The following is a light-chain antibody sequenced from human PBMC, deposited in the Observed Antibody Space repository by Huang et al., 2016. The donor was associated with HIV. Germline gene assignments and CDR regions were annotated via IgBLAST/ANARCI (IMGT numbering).Light chain of an antibody. CDR2: AAS. Sequence: DIQMTQSPFSLSASVCDRISITCRASQTISTFLNWYQQQPGKAPKLLIYAASNLQSGVTSRLSGTGSGTHFTLTVTGLQPDDYATYFCQQTASVPLTFGGGTRV. CDR1: QTISTF. V-gene: IGKV1-39*01. J-gene: IGKJ4*01. CDR3: QQTASVPLT.